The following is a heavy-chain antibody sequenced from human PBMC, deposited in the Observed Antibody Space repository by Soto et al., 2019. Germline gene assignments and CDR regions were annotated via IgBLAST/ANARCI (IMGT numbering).Heavy chain of an antibody. CDR2: ISWYSGSL. D-gene: IGHD2-2*01. CDR1: GFRFDDYA. CDR3: AKDVGYCSSVSCHPRLEH. V-gene: IGHV3-9*01. J-gene: IGHJ1*01. Sequence: EVRLVESGGGLVQPGRSLRLSCAASGFRFDDYAMHWVRQAPGKGLEWVSGISWYSGSLGYVDSVKGRFTISRDNDKNTLYRQMNSLRVEDTAFYYCAKDVGYCSSVSCHPRLEHWGQGARVTVSS.